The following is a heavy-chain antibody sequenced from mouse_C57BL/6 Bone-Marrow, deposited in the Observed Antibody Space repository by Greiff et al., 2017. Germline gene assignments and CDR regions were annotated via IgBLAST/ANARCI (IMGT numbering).Heavy chain of an antibody. V-gene: IGHV1-75*01. Sequence: QVQLQQSGPELVKPGASVKISCKASGYTFTDYYINWVKQRPGQGLEWIGWIFPGSGSTYYNEKFKGKATLTVDKSSSTAYMLLSSLTSEDSAVYFCARLGLVTTWMNAMDYWGQGTSVTVSS. CDR3: ARLGLVTTWMNAMDY. J-gene: IGHJ4*01. CDR2: IFPGSGST. D-gene: IGHD2-2*01. CDR1: GYTFTDYY.